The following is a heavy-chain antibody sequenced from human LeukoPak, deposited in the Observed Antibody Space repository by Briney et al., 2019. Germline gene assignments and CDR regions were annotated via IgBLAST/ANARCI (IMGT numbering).Heavy chain of an antibody. Sequence: GGSLRLSCAASGFTFSSYAMPWVRQAPGKGLEWVAVISYDGSNKYYADSVKGRFTISRDDSKNTFYLQMDSLRAEDTAVYYCARDHGYSYGNDYFNYWGQGTLVTVSS. V-gene: IGHV3-30*14. CDR3: ARDHGYSYGNDYFNY. CDR1: GFTFSSYA. D-gene: IGHD5-12*01. J-gene: IGHJ4*02. CDR2: ISYDGSNK.